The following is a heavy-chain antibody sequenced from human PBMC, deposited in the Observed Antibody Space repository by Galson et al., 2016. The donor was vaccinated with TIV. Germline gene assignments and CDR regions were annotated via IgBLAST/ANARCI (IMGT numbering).Heavy chain of an antibody. CDR3: VKTNIYLDLVVADGAFDI. D-gene: IGHD3-22*01. Sequence: SLRLSCAASGFTFSSYAMHWVRQAPGKGLEWVAVISYDGSIENYADSLKGRFTVSRDNAKKSLYLQMNSLRTEDTALYYCVKTNIYLDLVVADGAFDIWGQGPMVAVS. CDR2: ISYDGSIE. CDR1: GFTFSSYA. V-gene: IGHV3-30*04. J-gene: IGHJ3*02.